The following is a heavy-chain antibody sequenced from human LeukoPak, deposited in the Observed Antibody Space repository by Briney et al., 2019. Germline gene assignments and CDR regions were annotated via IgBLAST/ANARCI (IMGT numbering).Heavy chain of an antibody. Sequence: GGSLRLSCAASGFTFSSYWMSWVRQAPGKGLEWVANIKQDGSEKYYVDSVKGRFPISRDNAKNSLYLQMNSLRAEDTAVYYCARVWLWFGERPLDYWGQGTLVTVSS. J-gene: IGHJ4*02. V-gene: IGHV3-7*01. D-gene: IGHD3-10*01. CDR1: GFTFSSYW. CDR3: ARVWLWFGERPLDY. CDR2: IKQDGSEK.